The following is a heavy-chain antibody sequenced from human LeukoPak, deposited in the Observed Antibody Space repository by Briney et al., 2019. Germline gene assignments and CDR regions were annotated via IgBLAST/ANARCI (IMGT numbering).Heavy chain of an antibody. D-gene: IGHD3-10*01. V-gene: IGHV3-23*01. Sequence: GGSLRLSCAASGFTFSSYAMSWVRQAPGKGLEWVSATSGSGGSTYYADSVKGRFTISRDNSKNTLYLQMNSLRAEDTAVYYCAKREDGYYGSGSAFDIWGQGTMVTVSS. J-gene: IGHJ3*02. CDR1: GFTFSSYA. CDR3: AKREDGYYGSGSAFDI. CDR2: TSGSGGST.